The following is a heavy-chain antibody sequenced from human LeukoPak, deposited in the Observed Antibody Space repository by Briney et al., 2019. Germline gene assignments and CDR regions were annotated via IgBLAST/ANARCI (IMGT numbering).Heavy chain of an antibody. CDR3: ARAMDSSGWRNYYGMDV. Sequence: SQTLSLTCTVSGGSISSGVYYWSWIRQHPGKGLEWIGYIYYSGSTYYNPSLKSRVTISVDTSKNQFSLKLSSVTAADTAVYYCARAMDSSGWRNYYGMDVWGQGTTVTVSS. V-gene: IGHV4-31*03. D-gene: IGHD6-19*01. CDR1: GGSISSGVYY. J-gene: IGHJ6*02. CDR2: IYYSGST.